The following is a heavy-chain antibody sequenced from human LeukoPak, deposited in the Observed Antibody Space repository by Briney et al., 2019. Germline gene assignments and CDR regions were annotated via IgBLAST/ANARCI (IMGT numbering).Heavy chain of an antibody. CDR2: IIPILGIA. D-gene: IGHD3-22*01. CDR1: GGTFSSYA. J-gene: IGHJ4*02. V-gene: IGHV1-69*04. Sequence: GASVKVSCKASGGTFSSYATSWVRQAPGQGLEWMGRIIPILGIANYAQKFQGRVTITADKSTSTAYMELSSLRSEDTAVYYCARGGDYDSSGYSFDYWGQGTLVTVSS. CDR3: ARGGDYDSSGYSFDY.